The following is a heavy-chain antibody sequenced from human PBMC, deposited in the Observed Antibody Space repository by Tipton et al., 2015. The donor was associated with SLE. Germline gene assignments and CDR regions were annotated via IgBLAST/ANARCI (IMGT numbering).Heavy chain of an antibody. Sequence: QLVQSGAEVKKPGASVKVSCKASGYTFTSYGISWVRQAPGQGLEWMGWINPNSDAANYAQKFQGRVTLTWDTSITTAYVELNSLRSDDTAVYYCARGHWGPHDASDIWGQGTLVTVSS. CDR2: INPNSDAA. CDR3: ARGHWGPHDASDI. CDR1: GYTFTSYG. D-gene: IGHD7-27*01. V-gene: IGHV1-2*02. J-gene: IGHJ3*02.